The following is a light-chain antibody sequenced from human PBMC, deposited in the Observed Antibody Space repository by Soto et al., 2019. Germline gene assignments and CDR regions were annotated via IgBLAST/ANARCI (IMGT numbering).Light chain of an antibody. CDR2: DVT. CDR3: CSYAGSSTYWV. V-gene: IGLV2-11*01. J-gene: IGLJ3*02. Sequence: QSALTQPRSVSGSPGQSVTISCTGTSSDVGGYNYVSWYQQHPGKAPKVMIYDVTKRPSGVPDRFSGSKSGNTASLTIFGLQAVDEADYYCCSYAGSSTYWVFGGGTKLTVL. CDR1: SSDVGGYNY.